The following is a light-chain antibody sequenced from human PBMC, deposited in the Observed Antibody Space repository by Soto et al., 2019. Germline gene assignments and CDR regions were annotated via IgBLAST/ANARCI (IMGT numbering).Light chain of an antibody. CDR3: QQLNSYPIT. CDR2: AAS. Sequence: DIHLTQSPSFLSASVGDIVSSACQASQGISSYLAWYQQKPGKAPKLLIYAASTLQSGVPSRFSGSGSGTEFALTISSLQPEDFATYYCQQLNSYPITFGQGTRLEIK. V-gene: IGKV1-9*01. CDR1: QGISSY. J-gene: IGKJ5*01.